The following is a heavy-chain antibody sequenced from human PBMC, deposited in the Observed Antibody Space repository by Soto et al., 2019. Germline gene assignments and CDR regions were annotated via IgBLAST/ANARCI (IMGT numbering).Heavy chain of an antibody. Sequence: SETLSLTCAVYGGSFSGYYWSWIRQPPGKGLEWIGEINHSGSTNYNPSLKSRVTISVDTSKNQFSLKLSSVTAADTAVYYCAREGVVVPAAKANYYYYYYMDVWGKGTTVTVSS. CDR1: GGSFSGYY. D-gene: IGHD2-2*01. J-gene: IGHJ6*03. V-gene: IGHV4-34*01. CDR3: AREGVVVPAAKANYYYYYYMDV. CDR2: INHSGST.